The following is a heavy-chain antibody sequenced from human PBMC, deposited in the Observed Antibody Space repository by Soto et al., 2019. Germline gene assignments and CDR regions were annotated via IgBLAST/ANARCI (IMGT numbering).Heavy chain of an antibody. D-gene: IGHD6-19*01. J-gene: IGHJ4*02. CDR1: GFTVSRNY. Sequence: EVQLVESGGGFIQPGGSLRLSCAASGFTVSRNYMNWVRQAPGKGLEWVAYINGGSDSIYYAESVKGRFTISRDNARNSLSLQMNSLSDEDTAVYYCAKSGDSAGWGIDFWGQGTLVTVSS. CDR3: AKSGDSAGWGIDF. V-gene: IGHV3-48*02. CDR2: INGGSDSI.